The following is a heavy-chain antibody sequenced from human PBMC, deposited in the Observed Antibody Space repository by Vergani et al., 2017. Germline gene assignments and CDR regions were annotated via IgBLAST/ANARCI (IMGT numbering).Heavy chain of an antibody. V-gene: IGHV1-69*01. CDR2: IIPIFGTA. CDR1: GGTFSSYA. Sequence: VSCKASGGTFSSYAISWVRQAPGQGLEWMGGIIPIFGTANYAQKFQGRVTITADESTSTAYMELSSLRSEDTAVYYCARDPPRPYCSSTSCYSSGWFDPWGQGTLVTVSS. D-gene: IGHD2-2*02. CDR3: ARDPPRPYCSSTSCYSSGWFDP. J-gene: IGHJ5*02.